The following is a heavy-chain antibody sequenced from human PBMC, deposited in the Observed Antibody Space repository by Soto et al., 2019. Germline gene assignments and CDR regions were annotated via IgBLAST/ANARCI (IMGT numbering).Heavy chain of an antibody. J-gene: IGHJ4*02. CDR3: ATHPPYGPLDH. CDR1: GGSISSSSNH. V-gene: IGHV4-39*01. D-gene: IGHD4-17*01. CDR2: IYYSENT. Sequence: QLQLQESGPGLVKPSETLSLTCTVSGGSISSSSNHWGWIRQPPGKGLEWIGNIYYSENTYYNPSLKSRVTISVDTSKNQFSLRLTSVTAADTAVYYCATHPPYGPLDHWGQGTLVIVSS.